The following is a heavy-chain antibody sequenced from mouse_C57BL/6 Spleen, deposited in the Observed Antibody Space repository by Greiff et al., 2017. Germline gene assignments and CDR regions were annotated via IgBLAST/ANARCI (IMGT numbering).Heavy chain of an antibody. CDR2: IYPRSGNT. Sequence: QVQLQQSGAELARPGASVKLSCKASGYTFTSYGISWVKQRTGQGLEWIGEIYPRSGNTYYNEKFKGKATLTADKSSSTAYMELRSLTSEDSAVYFCARDGVWGTGTTVTVSS. J-gene: IGHJ1*03. V-gene: IGHV1-81*01. D-gene: IGHD2-3*01. CDR3: ARDGV. CDR1: GYTFTSYG.